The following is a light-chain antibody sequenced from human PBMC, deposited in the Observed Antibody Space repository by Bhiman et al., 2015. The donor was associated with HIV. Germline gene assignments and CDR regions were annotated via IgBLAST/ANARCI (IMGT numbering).Light chain of an antibody. Sequence: SYVLTQPPSVSVAPGETARITCGGSNIGGKSVHWYLQKPGQAPVLVIYYDRDRPSGIPERFSGSKSGNTATLTISGSQAMDEADYFCQAWDSTTVIFGGGTKLTVL. CDR1: NIGGKS. CDR3: QAWDSTTVI. CDR2: YDR. V-gene: IGLV3-21*01. J-gene: IGLJ2*01.